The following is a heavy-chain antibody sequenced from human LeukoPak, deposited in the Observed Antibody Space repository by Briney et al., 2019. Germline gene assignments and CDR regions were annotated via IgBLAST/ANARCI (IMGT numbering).Heavy chain of an antibody. CDR2: IYYSGST. V-gene: IGHV4-59*08. Sequence: MPSETLSLTCTVSGGSISSYYWSRIRQPPGKGLEWIGYIYYSGSTNYNPSLKSRVTMSVDTSKNQFSLNLSSVTAADTAVYYCARRWVYDKRAFDAWGQGTMVTVSS. CDR3: ARRWVYDKRAFDA. CDR1: GGSISSYY. D-gene: IGHD3-16*01. J-gene: IGHJ3*01.